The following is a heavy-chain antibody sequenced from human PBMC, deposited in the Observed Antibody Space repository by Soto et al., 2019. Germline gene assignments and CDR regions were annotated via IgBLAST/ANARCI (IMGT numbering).Heavy chain of an antibody. Sequence: EVQLVESGGGLVQSGGSLRLSCAASGFTFSKHWMHWVRHAPGKGLVWVSHIKTDGSFTRDADSVKGRFTNSRDNARNTLYLQMNSLRAEDTAVYYCARDNNWALDYWGQGTLVTVSS. D-gene: IGHD1-1*01. CDR1: GFTFSKHW. V-gene: IGHV3-74*01. CDR3: ARDNNWALDY. J-gene: IGHJ4*02. CDR2: IKTDGSFT.